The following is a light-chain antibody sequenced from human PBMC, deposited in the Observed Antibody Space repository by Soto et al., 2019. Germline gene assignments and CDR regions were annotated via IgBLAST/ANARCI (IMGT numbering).Light chain of an antibody. J-gene: IGKJ5*01. V-gene: IGKV1-5*01. CDR3: QQYNSYPIT. CDR1: ESIRTW. CDR2: AAS. Sequence: DIPMTQSPSTLSASIGDRVTITCRASESIRTWLAWYQHKPGKAPKLLIYAASSLQSGVPSRFSGSGSGTEFTLTISSLQPDDFATYYCQQYNSYPITFGQGTRLE.